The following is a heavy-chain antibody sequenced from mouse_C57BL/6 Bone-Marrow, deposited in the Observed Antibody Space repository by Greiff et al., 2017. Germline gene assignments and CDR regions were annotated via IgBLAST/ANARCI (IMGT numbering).Heavy chain of an antibody. D-gene: IGHD1-1*01. V-gene: IGHV5-17*01. Sequence: EVMLVESGGGLVKPGGSLKLSCAASGFTFSDYGMHWVRQAPEKGLEWVAYISSGSSTIYYADTVKGRFTISRDNAKNTLFLQMTSLRSEDTAMYYCARKPNYYGSSYGFDYWGQGTTLTVSS. CDR1: GFTFSDYG. CDR3: ARKPNYYGSSYGFDY. J-gene: IGHJ2*01. CDR2: ISSGSSTI.